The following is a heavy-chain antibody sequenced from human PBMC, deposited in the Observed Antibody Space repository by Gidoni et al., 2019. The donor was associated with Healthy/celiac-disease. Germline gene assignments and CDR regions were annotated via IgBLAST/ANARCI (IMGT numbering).Heavy chain of an antibody. D-gene: IGHD6-6*01. CDR3: ARDPVAARLGRHNWFDP. CDR1: GGTFSSYA. J-gene: IGHJ5*02. Sequence: QVQLVQSGAEVKKPGSSVKVSCKASGGTFSSYAISWVRQAPGQGLEWMGGIIPIFGTANYAQKFQGRVTMTADESTSTAYMELSSLRSEDTAVYYCARDPVAARLGRHNWFDPWGQGTLVTVSS. V-gene: IGHV1-69*01. CDR2: IIPIFGTA.